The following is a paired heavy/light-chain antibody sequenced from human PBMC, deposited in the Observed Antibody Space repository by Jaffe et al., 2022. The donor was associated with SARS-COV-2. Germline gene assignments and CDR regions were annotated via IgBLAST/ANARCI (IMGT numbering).Light chain of an antibody. J-gene: IGLJ3*02. Sequence: QSVLTQPPSVSAAPGQKVTISCSGSSSNIGNNYVSWYQQLPGTAPKLLIYENNKRPSGIPDRFSGSKSGTSATLGITGLQTGDEADYYCGTWDSSLSVGVFGGGTKLTVL. CDR1: SSNIGNNY. CDR2: ENN. V-gene: IGLV1-51*02. CDR3: GTWDSSLSVGV.
Heavy chain of an antibody. J-gene: IGHJ6*02. CDR2: IYSGGST. Sequence: EVQLVESGGGLIQPGGSLRLSCAASGFTVSSNYMSWVRQAPGKGLEWVSVIYSGGSTYYADSVKGRFTISRDNSKNTLYLQMNSLRAEDTAVYYCARDNIVLMVYAGRKDYYYYGMDVWGQGTTVTVSS. D-gene: IGHD2-8*01. V-gene: IGHV3-53*01. CDR3: ARDNIVLMVYAGRKDYYYYGMDV. CDR1: GFTVSSNY.